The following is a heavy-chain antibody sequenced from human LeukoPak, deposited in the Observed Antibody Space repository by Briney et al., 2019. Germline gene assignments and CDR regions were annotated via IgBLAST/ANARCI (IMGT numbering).Heavy chain of an antibody. CDR1: EFTFSDYY. Sequence: GGSLRLSCAASEFTFSDYYMSWIRQAPGKGLEWVSYISYSGDTIYYADSVKGRFTVSRDNAKNSLYLQMNSLRAEDTANYYCARRPPTSWGLDYRGQGTLVTVSS. CDR2: ISYSGDTI. CDR3: ARRPPTSWGLDY. V-gene: IGHV3-11*01. J-gene: IGHJ4*02. D-gene: IGHD7-27*01.